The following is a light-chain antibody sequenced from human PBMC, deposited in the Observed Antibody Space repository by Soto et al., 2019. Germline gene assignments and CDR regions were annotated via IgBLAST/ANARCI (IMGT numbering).Light chain of an antibody. V-gene: IGKV1-5*03. CDR2: KAS. Sequence: DIQMTQSPSTLSASVGDRVTITCRASQSISTWLAWYQQKPAEGPKLLISKASSLESGIPSRFSGSGSGTEFTLTISSLQPDDFASYFCQQYSAYPGTFGQGTQVEVK. CDR3: QQYSAYPGT. J-gene: IGKJ1*01. CDR1: QSISTW.